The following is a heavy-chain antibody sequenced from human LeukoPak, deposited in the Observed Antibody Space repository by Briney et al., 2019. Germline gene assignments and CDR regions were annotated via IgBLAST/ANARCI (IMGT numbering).Heavy chain of an antibody. CDR3: ARKSIVTAGRKPYDY. CDR2: IDHSRRT. D-gene: IGHD6-13*01. Sequence: SETLSLTCAVYGGSFSGYYWSWIRQPPGKGLEWIGEIDHSRRTNSNPSLKSRVTISIDMSKNQFSLRLSSVTAVDTAVYYCARKSIVTAGRKPYDYWDQGTLVTVSP. J-gene: IGHJ4*02. V-gene: IGHV4-34*01. CDR1: GGSFSGYY.